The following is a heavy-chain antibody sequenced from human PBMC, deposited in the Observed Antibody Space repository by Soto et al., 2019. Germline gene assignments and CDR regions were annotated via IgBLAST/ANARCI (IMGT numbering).Heavy chain of an antibody. CDR3: ARGVAMVRG. CDR2: IYYSGST. J-gene: IGHJ4*02. CDR1: GGSISSYY. V-gene: IGHV4-59*01. D-gene: IGHD3-10*01. Sequence: QVQLQESGPGLVKPSETLSLTCTVSGGSISSYYWSWIRQPPGKGLEWIGYIYYSGSTNYNPSLKSRVTISVDTCKNQFSLKLSSVTAADTAVYYCARGVAMVRGWGQGTLVTVSS.